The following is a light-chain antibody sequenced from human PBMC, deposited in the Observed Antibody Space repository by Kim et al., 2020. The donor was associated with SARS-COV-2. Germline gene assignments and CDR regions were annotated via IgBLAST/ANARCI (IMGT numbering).Light chain of an antibody. CDR3: QTWGTGIWV. CDR2: LNSDGSH. Sequence: ASVKHTCTLSSGHSSYAIAWHQQQPEKGPRYLMKLNSDGSHSKGDGIPDRFSGSSSGAERYLTISSLQSEDEADYYCQTWGTGIWVFGTGTKVTVL. J-gene: IGLJ1*01. V-gene: IGLV4-69*01. CDR1: SGHSSYA.